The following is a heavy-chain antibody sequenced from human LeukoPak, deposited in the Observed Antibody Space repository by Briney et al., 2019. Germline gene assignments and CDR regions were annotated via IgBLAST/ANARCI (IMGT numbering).Heavy chain of an antibody. CDR3: ARHGRNYDYVWGSYRPRRVSYYFDY. CDR1: GGSISSYY. CDR2: IYYSGST. D-gene: IGHD3-16*02. J-gene: IGHJ4*02. V-gene: IGHV4-59*08. Sequence: SETLSLTCTVSGGSISSYYWSWIRQPPGKGLEWIGYIYYSGSTNYNPSLKSRVTISVDTSKNQFSLKLSSVTAADTAVYYCARHGRNYDYVWGSYRPRRVSYYFDYWGQGTLVTVSS.